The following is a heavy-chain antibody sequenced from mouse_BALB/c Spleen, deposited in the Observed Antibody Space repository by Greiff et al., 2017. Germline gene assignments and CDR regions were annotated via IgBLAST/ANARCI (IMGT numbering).Heavy chain of an antibody. D-gene: IGHD1-1*01. Sequence: QVQLQQSGAELVRPGSSVKISCKASGYAFSSYWMNWVKQRPGQGLEWIGHIYPGDGDTNYNGKFKGKATLTADKTSSTAYMQLSSLTSEDSAVYFCTRYYYGSSPDYWGQGTTLTVSS. CDR2: IYPGDGDT. CDR3: TRYYYGSSPDY. V-gene: IGHV1-80*01. J-gene: IGHJ2*01. CDR1: GYAFSSYW.